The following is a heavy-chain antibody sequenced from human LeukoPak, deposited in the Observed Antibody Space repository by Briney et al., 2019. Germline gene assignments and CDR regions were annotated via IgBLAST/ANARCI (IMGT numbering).Heavy chain of an antibody. Sequence: GGSLRLSCAASGFTFSSYAMHWVRQAPGKGLEWVAVISYDGSNKYYADSVKGRFTISRDNSKNTLYLQMNSLRAEDTAVYYCARDLTGDDELESWGQGTLVTVSS. CDR3: ARDLTGDDELES. CDR1: GFTFSSYA. J-gene: IGHJ4*02. CDR2: ISYDGSNK. V-gene: IGHV3-30*04. D-gene: IGHD7-27*01.